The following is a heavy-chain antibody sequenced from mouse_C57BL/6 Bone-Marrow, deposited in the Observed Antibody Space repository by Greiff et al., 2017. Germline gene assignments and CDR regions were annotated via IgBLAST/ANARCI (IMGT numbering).Heavy chain of an antibody. V-gene: IGHV1-9*01. CDR2: ILPGSGST. CDR3: TTTVEPWFAY. CDR1: GYTFTGYW. Sequence: QVQLQQSGAELMKPGASVKLSCKATGYTFTGYWIEWVKQRPGHGLEWIGEILPGSGSTNYNEKFQGKATFTADTSSNTAYMPLSSLTTEDSAIYYCTTTVEPWFAYWGQGTLVTVSA. J-gene: IGHJ3*01. D-gene: IGHD1-1*01.